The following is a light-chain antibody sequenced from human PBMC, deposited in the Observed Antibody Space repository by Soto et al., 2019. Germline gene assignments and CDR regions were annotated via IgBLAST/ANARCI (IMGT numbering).Light chain of an antibody. J-gene: IGLJ1*01. CDR3: QSYHSSLHVPDV. Sequence: QSVLTQPPSVSGAPGQRVTISCTGSSSNIGAGYDGHWYQQLPGTAPKLLIYGNSNRPSGVPDRFSGSKSGTSASLAITGLQAEDEADYYCQSYHSSLHVPDVFGTGTNVTVL. CDR2: GNS. CDR1: SSNIGAGYD. V-gene: IGLV1-40*01.